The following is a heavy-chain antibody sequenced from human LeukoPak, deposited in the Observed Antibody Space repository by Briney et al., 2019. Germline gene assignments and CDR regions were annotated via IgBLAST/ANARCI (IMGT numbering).Heavy chain of an antibody. CDR3: ARGRTKSLGVVGTLDY. Sequence: SETLSLTCTVSGGSITSSNYSWGYIRQPPGKGLEWIGEINHSGSTNYNPSLKSRVTISVDTSKNQFSLKLSSVTAADTAVYYCARGRTKSLGVVGTLDYWGQGTLVTVSS. D-gene: IGHD6-19*01. CDR2: INHSGST. CDR1: GGSITSSNYS. V-gene: IGHV4-39*07. J-gene: IGHJ4*02.